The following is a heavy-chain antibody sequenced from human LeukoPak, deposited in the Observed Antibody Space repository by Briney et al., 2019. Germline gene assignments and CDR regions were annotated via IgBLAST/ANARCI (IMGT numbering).Heavy chain of an antibody. V-gene: IGHV3-74*01. CDR3: AKGGGYEAQYYYYYLDV. CDR1: GFTFSSYW. D-gene: IGHD5-12*01. J-gene: IGHJ6*03. Sequence: PGGSLRLSCAASGFTFSSYWMHWVRQAPGKGLVWVSRINSDGSSTSYADSVKGRFTISRDNSKNTLYLQMKSLRAEDTAAYYCAKGGGYEAQYYYYYLDVWGKGTTVTISS. CDR2: INSDGSST.